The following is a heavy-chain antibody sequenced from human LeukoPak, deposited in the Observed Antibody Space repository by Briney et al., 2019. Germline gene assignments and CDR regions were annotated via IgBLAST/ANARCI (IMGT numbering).Heavy chain of an antibody. D-gene: IGHD5-18*01. J-gene: IGHJ4*02. CDR1: GYSFTSYW. CDR2: IYPGDSDT. CDR3: ARYPGFSYGLYYFDY. V-gene: IGHV5-51*01. Sequence: GESLKISCKGSGYSFTSYWIGWVRQMPGKGLEWIGVIYPGDSDTRYSPSFQGQVTISADKSISTAYLQWSSLKASDTAMYYCARYPGFSYGLYYFDYWGQGTLVTVSS.